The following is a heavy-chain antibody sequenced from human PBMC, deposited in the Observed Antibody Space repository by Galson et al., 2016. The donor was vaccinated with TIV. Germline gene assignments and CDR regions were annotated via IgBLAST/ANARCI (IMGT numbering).Heavy chain of an antibody. CDR1: GNIFTRDY. CDR3: IIDLGRLRDF. D-gene: IGHD7-27*01. CDR2: IDPTYGGT. Sequence: SVKVSCKASGNIFTRDYVHWVRQAPGQGLEWMGVIDPTYGGTTFAQKFQALVTMTRDTSTSTVYMEVSGLKSDDTAGYYCIIDLGRLRDFWGQGTLVTVSS. J-gene: IGHJ4*02. V-gene: IGHV1-46*03.